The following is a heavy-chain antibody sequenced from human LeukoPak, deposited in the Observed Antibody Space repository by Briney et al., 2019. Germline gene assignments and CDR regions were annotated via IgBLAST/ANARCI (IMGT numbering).Heavy chain of an antibody. CDR1: GGSISSYY. J-gene: IGHJ4*02. V-gene: IGHV4-59*08. CDR3: ARHVKDIVVVPAAYYIDD. D-gene: IGHD2-2*01. Sequence: PSETLSLTCTVSGGSISSYYWSWIRQPPGKGLEWVGYIYYSGSTNYNPSLKSRVTISVDTSKNQFSLKLSCVTAADTAVYYCARHVKDIVVVPAAYYIDDWGKGTLVTVSS. CDR2: IYYSGST.